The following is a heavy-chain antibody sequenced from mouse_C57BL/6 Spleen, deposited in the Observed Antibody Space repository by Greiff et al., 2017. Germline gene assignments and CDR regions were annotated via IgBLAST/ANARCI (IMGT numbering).Heavy chain of an antibody. J-gene: IGHJ4*01. Sequence: QVQLQQPGAELVMPGASVKLSCKASGYTFTSYWMHWVKQRPGQGLEWIGEIDPSDSYTNYNQKFKGKSTLTVDKSSSTAYKQLSSLTSEDYAVYYCARRYYGSRPYAMDYWGQGTSVTVSS. D-gene: IGHD1-1*01. CDR1: GYTFTSYW. CDR2: IDPSDSYT. CDR3: ARRYYGSRPYAMDY. V-gene: IGHV1-69*01.